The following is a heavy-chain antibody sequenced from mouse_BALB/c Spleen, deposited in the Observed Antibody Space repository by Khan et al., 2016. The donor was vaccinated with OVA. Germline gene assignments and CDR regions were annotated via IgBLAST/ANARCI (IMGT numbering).Heavy chain of an antibody. CDR2: IYPGSDNT. Sequence: QIQLVQSGAELARPGASVTLSCKASGYTFTDYYINWMRQRTGQGLAWIGEIYPGSDNTYYNEKFKGKATLTADKSSSTAYMQLSSLTSEESAVYFCAREWAAWFPYWGQGTLVTVSA. J-gene: IGHJ3*01. CDR1: GYTFTDYY. V-gene: IGHV1-77*01. CDR3: AREWAAWFPY.